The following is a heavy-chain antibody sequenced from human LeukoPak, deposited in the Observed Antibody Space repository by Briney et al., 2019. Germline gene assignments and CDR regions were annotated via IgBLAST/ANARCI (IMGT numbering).Heavy chain of an antibody. J-gene: IGHJ4*02. V-gene: IGHV3-30*18. CDR2: ISYDGSNK. D-gene: IGHD6-19*01. CDR1: GFTFSSYG. CDR3: AKYSAVAGTRTEY. Sequence: HTGRSLRLSCAASGFTFSSYGMHWVRQAPGKGLEWVAVISYDGSNKYYADSVKGRFTISRDNSKNTLYLQMNSLRAEDTAVYYCAKYSAVAGTRTEYWGQGTLVTVSS.